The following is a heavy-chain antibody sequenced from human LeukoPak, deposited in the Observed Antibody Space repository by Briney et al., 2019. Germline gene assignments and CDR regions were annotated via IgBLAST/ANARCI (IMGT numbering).Heavy chain of an antibody. CDR3: TTDITIFGVVTGYYYYYMDV. V-gene: IGHV3-15*01. D-gene: IGHD3-3*01. CDR1: GFTFSNAW. Sequence: GGSLRLSCAASGFTFSNAWMSWVRQAPGKGLEWVGRIKSKTDGGTTDYAAPVKGRFTISRDDSKNTLYLQMNSLKTEDTAVYYCTTDITIFGVVTGYYYYYMDVWGKGTTVTVSS. J-gene: IGHJ6*03. CDR2: IKSKTDGGTT.